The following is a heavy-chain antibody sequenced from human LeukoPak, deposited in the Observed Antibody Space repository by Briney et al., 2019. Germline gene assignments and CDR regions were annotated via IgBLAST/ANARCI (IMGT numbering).Heavy chain of an antibody. D-gene: IGHD3-3*01. J-gene: IGHJ4*02. CDR1: GFTFSSSA. Sequence: GGSLRLSCAASGFTFSSSAMSWVRQAPGKGLEWVSSISGSGGSTYYADSVKGRFTISRDNSKNTLYLQMNSLRAEDTAIYYCARHGGQRPFDYWGQGTLVTVSS. CDR2: ISGSGGST. CDR3: ARHGGQRPFDY. V-gene: IGHV3-23*01.